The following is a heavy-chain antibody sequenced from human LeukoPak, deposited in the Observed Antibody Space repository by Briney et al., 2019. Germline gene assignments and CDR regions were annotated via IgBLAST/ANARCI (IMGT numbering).Heavy chain of an antibody. Sequence: PGGSLRLSCAASGFTFDTYWMSWVRQAPGKRLEWVANIKQDGSEKDYVDSVKGRFTISRDNAKNSLYLEMNNLRAEDTGVYYCARGDTQSKYRQFDSWGQGSLVIVSS. CDR3: ARGDTQSKYRQFDS. V-gene: IGHV3-7*04. CDR1: GFTFDTYW. J-gene: IGHJ4*02. CDR2: IKQDGSEK. D-gene: IGHD3-16*02.